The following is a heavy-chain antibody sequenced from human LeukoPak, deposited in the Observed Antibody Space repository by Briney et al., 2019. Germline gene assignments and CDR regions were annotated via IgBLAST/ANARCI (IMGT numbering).Heavy chain of an antibody. CDR1: GGSISSSSYY. Sequence: PSETLSLTCTVSGGSISSSSYYWGWIRQPPGTGLEWIGSIYYSGSTYYNPSLKSRVTISVDTSKNQFSLKLSSVTAADTAVYYCARLRSGYDAFDIWGQGTMVTVSS. J-gene: IGHJ3*02. CDR2: IYYSGST. V-gene: IGHV4-39*01. CDR3: ARLRSGYDAFDI. D-gene: IGHD3-10*01.